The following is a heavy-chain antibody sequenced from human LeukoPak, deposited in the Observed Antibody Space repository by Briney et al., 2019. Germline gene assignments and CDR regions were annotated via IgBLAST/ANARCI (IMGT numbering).Heavy chain of an antibody. CDR3: AKHSGSYFIYYVDS. V-gene: IGHV3-23*01. D-gene: IGHD1-26*01. J-gene: IGHJ4*02. CDR2: ISGSAYNT. Sequence: GGSLRLSCAASGFTFSDYTMNWVRQAPGKGLEWVATISGSAYNTYYADSVKGRFTISRDNSANTVFLHMSSLRAEDTALYYCAKHSGSYFIYYVDSWGQGTLVTVSS. CDR1: GFTFSDYT.